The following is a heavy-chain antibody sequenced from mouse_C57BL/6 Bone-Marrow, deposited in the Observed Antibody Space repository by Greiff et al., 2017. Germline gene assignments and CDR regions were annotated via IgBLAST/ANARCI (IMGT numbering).Heavy chain of an antibody. CDR2: IDPSDSYT. Sequence: QVQLQQPGAELVMPGASVKLSCKASGYTFTSYWMHWVKQRPGQGLEWIGEIDPSDSYTNYNQKFKGKSTLTVDKSSSTAYMQLSSLTSEDSAVYYCARPTSGNYGWYFDVWGTGTTVTVSS. D-gene: IGHD2-1*01. CDR1: GYTFTSYW. CDR3: ARPTSGNYGWYFDV. J-gene: IGHJ1*03. V-gene: IGHV1-69*01.